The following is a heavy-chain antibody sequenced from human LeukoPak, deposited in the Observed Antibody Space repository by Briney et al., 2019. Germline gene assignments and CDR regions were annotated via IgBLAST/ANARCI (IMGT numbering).Heavy chain of an antibody. V-gene: IGHV3-48*01. D-gene: IGHD3-10*01. CDR2: ISTAGSTM. CDR1: GFTFSSYD. CDR3: AKSPRFGELLPLNWFDP. Sequence: GESLRLSCAASGFTFSSYDVNWVRQAPGKGLEWVSYISTAGSTMYYADSVKGRFTISRDNSKNTLYLQMNSLRAEDTAVYYCAKSPRFGELLPLNWFDPWGQGTLVTVSS. J-gene: IGHJ5*02.